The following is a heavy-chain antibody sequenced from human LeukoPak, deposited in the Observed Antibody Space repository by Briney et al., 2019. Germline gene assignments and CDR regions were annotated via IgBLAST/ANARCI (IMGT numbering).Heavy chain of an antibody. Sequence: ASVKVSCKASGYTFTSYGISWVRQAPGQGLEWMGWISAYNGNTNYAQKLQGRVTMTTDTSTSTAYMELKSLRSDDTAVYYCAREVPYDSSRYYQPFDYWGQGTLVTVSS. J-gene: IGHJ4*02. CDR1: GYTFTSYG. V-gene: IGHV1-18*01. CDR2: ISAYNGNT. CDR3: AREVPYDSSRYYQPFDY. D-gene: IGHD3-22*01.